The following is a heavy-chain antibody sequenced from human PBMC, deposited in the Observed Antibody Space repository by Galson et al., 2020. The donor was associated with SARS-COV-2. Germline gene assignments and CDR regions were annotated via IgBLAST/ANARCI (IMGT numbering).Heavy chain of an antibody. V-gene: IGHV4-38-2*02. CDR2: MYHSGTT. CDR1: TYSISSSYY. CDR3: ATSSHWNDVHLDS. Sequence: SETLSLTCSVSTYSISSSYYWGWIRQPPEKGLEWIGTMYHSGTTSYNPSLKSRVTISIDTSKNQFSLKLDSVTSADTAVYYCATSSHWNDVHLDSWGQGTLVTVSS. J-gene: IGHJ4*02. D-gene: IGHD1-1*01.